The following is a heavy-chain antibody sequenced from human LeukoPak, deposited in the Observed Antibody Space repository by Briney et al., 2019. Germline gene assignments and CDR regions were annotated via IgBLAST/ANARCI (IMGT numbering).Heavy chain of an antibody. J-gene: IGHJ3*02. CDR1: GFTFSSYG. CDR3: AKSMSGYVVIPAAIPVDAFDI. D-gene: IGHD2-2*02. V-gene: IGHV3-30*18. CDR2: ISYDGSNK. Sequence: GRSLRLSCAAAGFTFSSYGMRWVRQAPGKGLEWVAVISYDGSNKYYADSVNGRFTISRDNSKNTLYLQMNSLRADDTAVYYCAKSMSGYVVIPAAIPVDAFDIWGQGTMVTVSS.